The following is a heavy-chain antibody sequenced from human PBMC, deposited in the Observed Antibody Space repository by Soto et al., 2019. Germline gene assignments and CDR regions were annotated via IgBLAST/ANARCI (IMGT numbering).Heavy chain of an antibody. D-gene: IGHD6-25*01. CDR3: ARDSSASATSYSFDN. V-gene: IGHV1-46*01. Sequence: QVQLVQSGAEVKKPGASVKVSCKASGYKFINHYMHWVRQAPGVGLEWMGIINPNGGGTDYAQKFPGRVTMTSDTSASTVHMELSSLTSDDTGVYFCARDSSASATSYSFDNWGQGTLVTVSS. CDR1: GYKFINHY. CDR2: INPNGGGT. J-gene: IGHJ4*02.